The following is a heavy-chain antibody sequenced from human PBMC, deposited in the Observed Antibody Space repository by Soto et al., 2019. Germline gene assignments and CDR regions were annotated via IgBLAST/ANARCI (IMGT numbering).Heavy chain of an antibody. Sequence: ASVKVSCKASGYTFTGYYMHWVRLAPGQGLEWMGWINPNSGGTNYARKFQGWVTMTRDTSISTAYMELSRLTSDDTAVYYCATGGSSSSSYYYYYTDVWGKGTTVTVSS. CDR3: ATGGSSSSSYYYYYTDV. CDR2: INPNSGGT. CDR1: GYTFTGYY. D-gene: IGHD6-6*01. V-gene: IGHV1-2*04. J-gene: IGHJ6*03.